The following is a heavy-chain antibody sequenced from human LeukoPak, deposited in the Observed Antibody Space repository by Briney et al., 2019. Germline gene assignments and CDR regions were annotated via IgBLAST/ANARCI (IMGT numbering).Heavy chain of an antibody. V-gene: IGHV1-24*01. CDR3: ATKRSSWYRDHYYGMDV. Sequence: ASVKVSCKVSGYTLTELSMHRVRQAPGKGLEWMGGFDPEDGETIYAQKFQGRVTMTEDTSTDAAYMELSSLRSEDTAVYYCATKRSSWYRDHYYGMDVWGQGTTVTVSS. J-gene: IGHJ6*02. CDR2: FDPEDGET. D-gene: IGHD6-13*01. CDR1: GYTLTELS.